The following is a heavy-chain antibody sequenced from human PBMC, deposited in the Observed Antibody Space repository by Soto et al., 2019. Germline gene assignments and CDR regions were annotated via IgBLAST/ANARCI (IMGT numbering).Heavy chain of an antibody. CDR2: INHSGST. J-gene: IGHJ6*03. CDR3: ARGNAVTTYRYYYYYMDV. CDR1: GGSFSGYY. D-gene: IGHD4-17*01. Sequence: QVQLQQWGAGLLKPSETLSLTCAVYGGSFSGYYWSWIRQPPGKGLEWIGEINHSGSTNYNPSLKSRVTISVDTSKNQCSMKLSSVTAADTAVYYCARGNAVTTYRYYYYYMDVWGKGTTVTVSS. V-gene: IGHV4-34*01.